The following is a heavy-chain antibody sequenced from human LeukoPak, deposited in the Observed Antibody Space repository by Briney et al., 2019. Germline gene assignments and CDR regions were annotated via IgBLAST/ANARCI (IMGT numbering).Heavy chain of an antibody. V-gene: IGHV1-2*02. CDR2: INPNSGGT. J-gene: IGHJ5*02. D-gene: IGHD3-10*01. CDR1: GYTFTGYY. Sequence: GASVKVSCKASGYTFTGYYMHWVRQAPGQGLEWMGWINPNSGGTNYAQKFQGRVTMTRDTSISTAYMELSRLRSDDTAVYYCARVYGSGSYSHNWFDPWGQGTLVTVSS. CDR3: ARVYGSGSYSHNWFDP.